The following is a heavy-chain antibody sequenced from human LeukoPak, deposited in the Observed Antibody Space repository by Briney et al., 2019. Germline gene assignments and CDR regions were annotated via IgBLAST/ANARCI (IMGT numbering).Heavy chain of an antibody. D-gene: IGHD6-19*01. V-gene: IGHV3-74*01. CDR3: ATKQWLAPPPDS. CDR1: GFTFSKYW. Sequence: GGSLRLSCAASGFTFSKYWMLWVRQAPGKGLESVSRINTDGTVTTYADSAKGRFTVSRDNADNTMLLQMNSVRAEDTAVYYCATKQWLAPPPDSWGQGTPVTVSS. J-gene: IGHJ4*02. CDR2: INTDGTVT.